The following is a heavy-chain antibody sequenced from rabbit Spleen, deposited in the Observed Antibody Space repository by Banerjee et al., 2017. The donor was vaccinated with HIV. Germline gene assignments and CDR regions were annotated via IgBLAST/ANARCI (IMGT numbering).Heavy chain of an antibody. Sequence: QEQLVESGGGLVQPGGSLKLSCKASGFDLSRYGVSWVRQAPGKGLEWISCIAGDTSGFTYSATWAKGRFTCSKTSSTTVTLQMTSLTVADTATYFCARDTGSSFSSYGMDLWGPGTLVTFS. CDR3: ARDTGSSFSSYGMDL. CDR2: IAGDTSGFT. CDR1: GFDLSRYG. V-gene: IGHV1S45*01. D-gene: IGHD8-1*01. J-gene: IGHJ6*01.